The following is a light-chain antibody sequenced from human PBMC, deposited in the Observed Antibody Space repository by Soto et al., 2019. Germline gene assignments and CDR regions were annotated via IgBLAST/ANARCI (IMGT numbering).Light chain of an antibody. J-gene: IGKJ4*01. CDR2: VAS. CDR1: QGISSY. Sequence: AIRMTQSPSSLSASTGDRVTITCRASQGISSYLAWYQQKPGKAPKLLIYVASTLQSGVPSRFSGSGSGTDSTLTISCLQSEDFATYYCQQYYSYPPLTFGGGTKVEIK. V-gene: IGKV1-8*01. CDR3: QQYYSYPPLT.